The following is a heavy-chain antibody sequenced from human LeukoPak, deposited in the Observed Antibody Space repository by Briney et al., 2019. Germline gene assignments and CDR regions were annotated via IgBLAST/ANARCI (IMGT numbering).Heavy chain of an antibody. J-gene: IGHJ6*02. Sequence: GGSLRLSCAASGSTFTSYEMNWVRQAPGKGLEWVSYISSSGRTIYYADSVKGRFTISRDNAKNSLYLQMNSLRAEDTAVYYCARGLSGSYGMDVWGQGTTVTVSS. CDR2: ISSSGRTI. V-gene: IGHV3-48*03. D-gene: IGHD3-10*01. CDR1: GSTFTSYE. CDR3: ARGLSGSYGMDV.